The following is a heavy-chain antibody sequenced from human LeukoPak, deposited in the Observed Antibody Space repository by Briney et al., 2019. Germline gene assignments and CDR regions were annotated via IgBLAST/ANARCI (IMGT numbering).Heavy chain of an antibody. J-gene: IGHJ4*02. CDR3: AKAGSMATPTPYYFDY. Sequence: GGSLRLSCAASGFTFSNYAVSWVRQAPGKGLEWVTAFSGSGVSTYYADSVKGRFTISRDNSKNTLYLQMNSLRAEDTAVYYCAKAGSMATPTPYYFDYWGQGTLVTVSS. CDR2: FSGSGVST. CDR1: GFTFSNYA. D-gene: IGHD5-24*01. V-gene: IGHV3-23*01.